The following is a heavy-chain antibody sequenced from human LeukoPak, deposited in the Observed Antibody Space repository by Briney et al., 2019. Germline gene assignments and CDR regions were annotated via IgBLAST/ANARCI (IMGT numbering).Heavy chain of an antibody. Sequence: SETLSLTCAVYGGSFSGYYWSWIRQPPGKGLEWIGEINHSASTNYNPSLKSRVTISVDTSKNQFSLKLSSVTAADTAVYYCARIRNSGYVFDYWGQGTLVTVSS. D-gene: IGHD5-12*01. CDR1: GGSFSGYY. V-gene: IGHV4-34*01. CDR2: INHSAST. CDR3: ARIRNSGYVFDY. J-gene: IGHJ4*02.